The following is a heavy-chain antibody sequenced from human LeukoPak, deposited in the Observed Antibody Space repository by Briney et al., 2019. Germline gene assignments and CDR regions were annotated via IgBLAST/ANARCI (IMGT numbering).Heavy chain of an antibody. CDR3: ARTALRGNYDSSGYYYGNIDY. J-gene: IGHJ4*02. CDR2: IIPIFGTA. Sequence: ASVKVSCKASGGTFSSYAISWVRQAPGQGLEWMGGIIPIFGTANYAQKFQGRVTIPADESTSTAYLELSSLRSEDTAVYYCARTALRGNYDSSGYYYGNIDYWGQGTLVTVSS. V-gene: IGHV1-69*13. CDR1: GGTFSSYA. D-gene: IGHD3-22*01.